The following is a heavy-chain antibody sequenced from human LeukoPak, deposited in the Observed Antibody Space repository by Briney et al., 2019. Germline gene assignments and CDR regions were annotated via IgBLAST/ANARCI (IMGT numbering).Heavy chain of an antibody. CDR2: INPSGGST. Sequence: ASVKVSCKASGYTFTSYYMHWVRQAPGQGLEWMGIINPSGGSTSYAQKFQGRVTMTRDTSTSTVYMELSSLRSEDTAVYYCARANKILLWFGELRLGVFDYWGQGTLVTVSS. V-gene: IGHV1-46*01. D-gene: IGHD3-10*01. J-gene: IGHJ4*02. CDR1: GYTFTSYY. CDR3: ARANKILLWFGELRLGVFDY.